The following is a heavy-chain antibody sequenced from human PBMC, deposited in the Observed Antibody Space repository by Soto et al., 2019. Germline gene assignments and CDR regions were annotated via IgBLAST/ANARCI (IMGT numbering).Heavy chain of an antibody. CDR3: ASRITGSTNYYYGMDV. J-gene: IGHJ6*02. V-gene: IGHV1-69*12. CDR2: IIPIFGTA. CDR1: GGTFSIYA. Sequence: QVQLVQSGAEVKKPGSSVKVSCKASGGTFSIYAINWVRQAPGQGLEWMGGIIPIFGTADYAQKFQGRVTITADESTSTAYMELSSLRSEDTAVYYCASRITGSTNYYYGMDVWGQGNTVTVSS. D-gene: IGHD1-20*01.